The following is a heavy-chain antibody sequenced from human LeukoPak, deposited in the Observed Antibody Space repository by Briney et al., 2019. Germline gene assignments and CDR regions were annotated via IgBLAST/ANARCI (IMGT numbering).Heavy chain of an antibody. CDR2: IYPGDSDT. V-gene: IGHV5-51*01. CDR1: GYSFTSYW. D-gene: IGHD1-26*01. Sequence: GESLKISCKGSGYSFTSYWIGWVRQMPGKGLEWMGIIYPGDSDTRYSPSFQGQVTISADKSISTAYLQWSSLKASDTAMYYCASYIVGATKPYYYYGMDVWGQGTTVTVSS. CDR3: ASYIVGATKPYYYYGMDV. J-gene: IGHJ6*02.